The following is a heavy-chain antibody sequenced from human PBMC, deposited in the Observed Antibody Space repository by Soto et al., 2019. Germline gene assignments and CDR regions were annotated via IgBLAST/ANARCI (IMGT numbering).Heavy chain of an antibody. D-gene: IGHD2-2*01. CDR3: ARADGNIVVVPAAIQAYLGMDV. V-gene: IGHV1-2*02. Sequence: GASVKVSCKASGYTFTGYYMHWVRQAPGQGLEWTGWINPNSGGTNYAQKFQGRVTMTRDTSISTAYMELSRLRSDDTAVYYCARADGNIVVVPAAIQAYLGMDVWGKGTTVTVSS. CDR1: GYTFTGYY. J-gene: IGHJ6*04. CDR2: INPNSGGT.